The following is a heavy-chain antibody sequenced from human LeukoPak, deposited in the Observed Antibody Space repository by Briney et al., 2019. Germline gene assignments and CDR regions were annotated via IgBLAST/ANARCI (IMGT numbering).Heavy chain of an antibody. CDR3: ARRLTQYDCFDP. V-gene: IGHV6-1*01. CDR2: TYYRSTWYN. CDR1: GDSVSSNSVT. D-gene: IGHD2-2*01. Sequence: SQTLSLTCALSGDSVSSNSVTWNWLRQSPSRGLEWLGRTYYRSTWYNDYAVSVRGRITVNPDTSKNQFSLHLNSVTPEDTAVYYCARRLTQYDCFDPWGQGSLVTVSS. J-gene: IGHJ5*02.